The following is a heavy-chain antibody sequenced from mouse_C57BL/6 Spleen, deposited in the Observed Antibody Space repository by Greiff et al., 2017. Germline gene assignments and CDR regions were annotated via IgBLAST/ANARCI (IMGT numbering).Heavy chain of an antibody. J-gene: IGHJ4*01. Sequence: VQLQQSGPELVKPGASVKMSCKASGYTFTDYNMHWVKQSHGKSLEWIGYINPNNGGTSYNQKFKGKATLTVNKSSSTAYMELRSLTSEDSAVYYCAREEYYGTRAMDYWGQGTPVTVSA. D-gene: IGHD1-1*01. CDR2: INPNNGGT. V-gene: IGHV1-22*01. CDR1: GYTFTDYN. CDR3: AREEYYGTRAMDY.